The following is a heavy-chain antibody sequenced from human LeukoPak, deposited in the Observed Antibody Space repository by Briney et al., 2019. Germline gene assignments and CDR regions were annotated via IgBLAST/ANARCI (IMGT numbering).Heavy chain of an antibody. D-gene: IGHD2-2*01. CDR3: ARGDCSSTSCYASHYYYYYGMDV. CDR1: GYTFTSYY. Sequence: ASVKVSCKASGYTFTSYYMHWVRQAPGQGPEWMGIINPSGGSTSYAQKFQGRVTMTRDTSTSTVYMELSSLRSEDTAVYYCARGDCSSTSCYASHYYYYYGMDVWGQGTTVTVSS. V-gene: IGHV1-46*01. CDR2: INPSGGST. J-gene: IGHJ6*02.